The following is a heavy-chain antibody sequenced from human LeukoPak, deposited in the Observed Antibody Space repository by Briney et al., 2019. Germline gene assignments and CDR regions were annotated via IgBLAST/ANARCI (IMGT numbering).Heavy chain of an antibody. J-gene: IGHJ3*02. V-gene: IGHV3-23*01. CDR2: ISGSGGST. CDR3: AKDPRITMIDQDAFDI. Sequence: GGSLRLSCAASGFTFSDYYMSWVRQAPGKGLEWVSAISGSGGSTYYADSVKGRFTISRDNSKNTLYLQMNSLRAEDTAVYYCAKDPRITMIDQDAFDIWGQGTMVTVSS. CDR1: GFTFSDYY. D-gene: IGHD3-22*01.